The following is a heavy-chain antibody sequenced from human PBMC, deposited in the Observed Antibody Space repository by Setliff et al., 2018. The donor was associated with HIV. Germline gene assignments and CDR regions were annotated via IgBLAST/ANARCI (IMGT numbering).Heavy chain of an antibody. CDR3: ARAFEGYCSGASCHWLDS. CDR2: ISHSGRT. Sequence: SETMSLTCAVYGGSLTDYDWTWIRQTPAKGLEWIGEISHSGRTNYNPSLKTRLIISRDTSKNQFSLRLSSATVADTAIYYCARAFEGYCSGASCHWLDSWGQGTQVTVSS. CDR1: GGSLTDYD. J-gene: IGHJ5*01. V-gene: IGHV4-34*01. D-gene: IGHD2-15*01.